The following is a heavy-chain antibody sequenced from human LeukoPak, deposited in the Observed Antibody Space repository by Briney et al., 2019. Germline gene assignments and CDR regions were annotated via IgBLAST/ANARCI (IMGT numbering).Heavy chain of an antibody. V-gene: IGHV3-23*01. CDR3: AKGKDTAMVRYYFDY. CDR2: ISGSGGST. CDR1: GFTFSSYA. J-gene: IGHJ4*02. D-gene: IGHD5-18*01. Sequence: PGGSLGLSCAASGFTFSSYAMSWVRQAPGKGLEWVSAISGSGGSTYYADSVKGRFPVSRDNSKNTLYLQMNSLRAEDTAVYYCAKGKDTAMVRYYFDYWGQGTLVTVSS.